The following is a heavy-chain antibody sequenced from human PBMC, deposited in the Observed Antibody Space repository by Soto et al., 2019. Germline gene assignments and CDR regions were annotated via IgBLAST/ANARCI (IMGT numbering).Heavy chain of an antibody. D-gene: IGHD3-3*01. CDR2: IIPMLGTP. CDR1: GGSFSDYA. Sequence: QVQLVQSGAELQKPGSSVRVSCKVSGGSFSDYAISWVRQAPGQGLEWVGGIIPMLGTPNYAPELQGRVTITADASTSTVYMELSSLRSEDTAVYYCARDPQKYYDLGVDVWGQGTTVIVSS. J-gene: IGHJ6*02. CDR3: ARDPQKYYDLGVDV. V-gene: IGHV1-69*01.